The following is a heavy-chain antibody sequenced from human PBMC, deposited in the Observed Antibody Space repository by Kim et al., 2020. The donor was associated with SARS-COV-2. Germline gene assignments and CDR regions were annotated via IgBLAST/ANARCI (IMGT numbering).Heavy chain of an antibody. J-gene: IGHJ5*02. CDR2: IYYSGST. CDR3: TRAEEVLFPRS. V-gene: IGHV4-31*03. Sequence: SETLSLTCTVSGGSINNAGYFWTWIRQHPGRGPEWIGYIYYSGSTHYNPSLKGRVTFSVDTSKNQFSLKLTSVTAADTAVYYCTRAEEVLFPRSWGEGIL. CDR1: GGSINNAGYF. D-gene: IGHD2-21*01.